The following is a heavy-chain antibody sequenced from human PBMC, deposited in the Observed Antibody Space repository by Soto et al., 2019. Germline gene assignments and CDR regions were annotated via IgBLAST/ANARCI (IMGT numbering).Heavy chain of an antibody. CDR3: ARHWGRKVFDY. J-gene: IGHJ4*02. D-gene: IGHD3-16*01. Sequence: QLQLQESGPGLVKPSETLSLTCTVSGGSISSSSYYWGWIRQPPGKGLEWIGSIYYSGSTYNNPSLQSRVTISVDTSKNQFSLKLSSVTAADTAVYYCARHWGRKVFDYWGQGTLVTVSS. CDR1: GGSISSSSYY. CDR2: IYYSGST. V-gene: IGHV4-39*01.